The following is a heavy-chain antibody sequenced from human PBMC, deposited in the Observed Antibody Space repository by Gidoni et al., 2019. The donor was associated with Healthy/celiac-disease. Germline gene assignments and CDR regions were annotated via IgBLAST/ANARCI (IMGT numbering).Heavy chain of an antibody. J-gene: IGHJ6*02. CDR2: ISSSSSYI. V-gene: IGHV3-21*01. CDR3: CYAPPIYYYGMDV. D-gene: IGHD2-15*01. Sequence: EVQLVESGGGLVKPGGSLRLSFAASVFTFSSYSMNWVRQAPGKGLEWVSSISSSSSYIYYADSVKGRFTISRDNAKNSLYLQMNSLRAEDTAVYYCCYAPPIYYYGMDVWGQGTTVTVSS. CDR1: VFTFSSYS.